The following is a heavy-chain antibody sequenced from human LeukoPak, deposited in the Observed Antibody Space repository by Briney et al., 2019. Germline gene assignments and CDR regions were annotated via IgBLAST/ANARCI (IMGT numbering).Heavy chain of an antibody. Sequence: GASVKVSCKASGGTFSSYAIIWVRQAPGQGLEWMGRIIPILGIANYAQKFQGRVTITADKSTSTVYMELSSLRSEDTAVYYCARDDYGDYYFDYWGQGTLVTVSS. CDR3: ARDDYGDYYFDY. CDR2: IIPILGIA. V-gene: IGHV1-69*04. CDR1: GGTFSSYA. D-gene: IGHD4-17*01. J-gene: IGHJ4*02.